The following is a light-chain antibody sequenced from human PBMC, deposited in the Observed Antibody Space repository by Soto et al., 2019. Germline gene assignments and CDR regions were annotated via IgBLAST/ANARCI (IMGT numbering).Light chain of an antibody. V-gene: IGLV1-47*02. CDR2: GTS. CDR1: SSNIGYKA. CDR3: AAWDDSLSGVV. Sequence: QSVLTQPPSASGTPGQRVTLSCSGSSSNIGYKAVNWYQQLPGTAPKLLMHGTSKRPSGVPDRSSGSKSGTSASLAISGLRTEDEADYYCAAWDDSLSGVVFGGGTKLTVL. J-gene: IGLJ3*02.